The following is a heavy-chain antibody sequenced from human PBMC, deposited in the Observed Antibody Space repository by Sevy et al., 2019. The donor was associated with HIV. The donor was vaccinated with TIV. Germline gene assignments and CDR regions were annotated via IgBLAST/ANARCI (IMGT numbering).Heavy chain of an antibody. CDR1: GFTFSSYA. CDR3: ARTGCCGGDCYSGGYYGMDV. CDR2: ISYDGSNK. D-gene: IGHD2-21*02. Sequence: GGSLRLSCAASGFTFSSYAMHWVRQAPGKGLEWVAVISYDGSNKYYADSVKGRFTISRDNSKNTLYLQMNSLRAEDTAVYYCARTGCCGGDCYSGGYYGMDVWGQGTTVTVSS. V-gene: IGHV3-30-3*01. J-gene: IGHJ6*02.